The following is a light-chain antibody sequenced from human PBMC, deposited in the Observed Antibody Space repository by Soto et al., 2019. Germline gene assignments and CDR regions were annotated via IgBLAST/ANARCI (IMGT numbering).Light chain of an antibody. V-gene: IGKV1-27*01. Sequence: DIQMTQSPSSLSASVGDGVTITCRASQDIGKTLAWYQQKPGKVPKLLIYAASTLQSGVPSRFSGSGSGTDFTLTISRLQPEDVATYYCQEYNNGRTFGQGTKVEIK. CDR3: QEYNNGRT. CDR1: QDIGKT. CDR2: AAS. J-gene: IGKJ1*01.